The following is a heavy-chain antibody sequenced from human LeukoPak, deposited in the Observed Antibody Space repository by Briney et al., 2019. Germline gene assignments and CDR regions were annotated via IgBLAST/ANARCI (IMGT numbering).Heavy chain of an antibody. Sequence: GGSLRLSCAASGFTFSSYWMNWGRQAAGKGLVRVARIKPDGSSINYADSVKGRFTISKDNAKNTLYLQMNSLRAEDTAVYYCATLYAGSTDYWGRGTLVTVSS. J-gene: IGHJ4*02. CDR2: IKPDGSSI. CDR3: ATLYAGSTDY. V-gene: IGHV3-74*01. D-gene: IGHD2-8*01. CDR1: GFTFSSYW.